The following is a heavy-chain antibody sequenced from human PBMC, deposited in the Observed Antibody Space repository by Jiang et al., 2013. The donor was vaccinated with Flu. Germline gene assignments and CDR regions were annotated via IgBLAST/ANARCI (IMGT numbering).Heavy chain of an antibody. J-gene: IGHJ6*04. CDR3: ARGTRKMESVRFLEWTPTIYGMDV. V-gene: IGHV6-1*01. Sequence: SQTLSLTCAISGDSVSSNSVAWIWIRQSPSRGLEWLGRTYYRSKWYNDYAVSVKSRITINPDTSRNQFSLQLNSVTPEDTAVYYCARGTRKMESVRFLEWTPTIYGMDVWGKGTTVTVSS. CDR2: TYYRSKWYN. CDR1: GDSVSSNSVA. D-gene: IGHD3-3*01.